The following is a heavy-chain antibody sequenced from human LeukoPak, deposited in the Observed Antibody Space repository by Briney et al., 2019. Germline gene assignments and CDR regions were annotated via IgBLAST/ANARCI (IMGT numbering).Heavy chain of an antibody. Sequence: ASVKVSCKVSGYTLTELSMHWVRQAPGKGLEWMGGFDPEDGETIYAQKFQGRVTMTEDTSTDTAYMELSRLRSDDTAVYYCARDKRFSSSWSDPYYYYGMDVWGQGTTVTVSS. J-gene: IGHJ6*02. D-gene: IGHD6-13*01. V-gene: IGHV1-24*01. CDR1: GYTLTELS. CDR2: FDPEDGET. CDR3: ARDKRFSSSWSDPYYYYGMDV.